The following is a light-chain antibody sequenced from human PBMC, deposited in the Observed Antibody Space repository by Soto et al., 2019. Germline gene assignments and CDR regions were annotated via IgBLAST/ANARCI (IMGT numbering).Light chain of an antibody. V-gene: IGKV3-11*01. J-gene: IGKJ3*01. Sequence: EIVLTQSPATLSLSPGERATLSCRASQSVSSYLAWYQQKPGQAPRLLINDASNRATGIPARFSGSGAWTDFTLTISSLEPEDFAVYYCQQRSNWPPFTFGPGTKVDIK. CDR3: QQRSNWPPFT. CDR2: DAS. CDR1: QSVSSY.